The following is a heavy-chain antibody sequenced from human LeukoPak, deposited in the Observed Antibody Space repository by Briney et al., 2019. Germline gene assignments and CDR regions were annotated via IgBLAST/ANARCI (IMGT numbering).Heavy chain of an antibody. J-gene: IGHJ4*02. V-gene: IGHV3-33*01. CDR3: ARDSLPMAVTGSFDH. CDR1: GFNFSSYG. Sequence: PGRSLRLSCAASGFNFSSYGMHWVRQAPGKGLEWVTSIWFDGSNIHYADSVKGRVIISRDNSKSALYLQMNSLRAEDTAIYYCARDSLPMAVTGSFDHWGQGALVTVSS. CDR2: IWFDGSNI. D-gene: IGHD6-19*01.